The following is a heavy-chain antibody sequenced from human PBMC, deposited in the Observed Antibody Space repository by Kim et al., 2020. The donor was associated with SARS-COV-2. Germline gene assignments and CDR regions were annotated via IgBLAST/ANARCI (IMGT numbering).Heavy chain of an antibody. V-gene: IGHV4-31*03. D-gene: IGHD3-22*01. CDR2: IYYSGST. CDR1: GGSISSGGYY. J-gene: IGHJ4*02. CDR3: ARGDRPGYYDSKNLDY. Sequence: SETLSLTCTVSGGSISSGGYYWSWIRQHPGKGLEWIGYIYYSGSTYYNPSLKSRVTISVDTSKNQFSLKLSSVTAADTAVYYCARGDRPGYYDSKNLDYWGQGTLVIVSS.